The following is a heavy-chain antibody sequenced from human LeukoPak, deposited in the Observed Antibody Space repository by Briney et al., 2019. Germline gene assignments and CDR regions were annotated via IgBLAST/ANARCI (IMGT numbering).Heavy chain of an antibody. Sequence: SQTLSLTCTVSGGSISSGDYYWSWIRQPPGKGLEWIGYIYYSGSTYYNPSLKTRVTISVDTSKHQFSLKLSSVTAADTAVYYCATKIYYYDSSGYYHDAFDIWGQGTMVTVSS. V-gene: IGHV4-30-4*01. CDR1: GGSISSGDYY. CDR3: ATKIYYYDSSGYYHDAFDI. CDR2: IYYSGST. J-gene: IGHJ3*02. D-gene: IGHD3-22*01.